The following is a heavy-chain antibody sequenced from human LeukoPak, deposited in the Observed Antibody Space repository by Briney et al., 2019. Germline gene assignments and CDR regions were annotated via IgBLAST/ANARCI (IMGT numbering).Heavy chain of an antibody. CDR3: AREPILRPFDP. D-gene: IGHD3-16*01. J-gene: IGHJ5*02. V-gene: IGHV4-61*02. Sequence: SETLSLTCTVSGNSISSGSYYWSWIRQPAGKGLEWIGRIYTSGSTNYNPSLKSRVTISVDTSKNQFSLKLSSVTAADTAVYYCAREPILRPFDPWGQGTLVTVSS. CDR1: GNSISSGSYY. CDR2: IYTSGST.